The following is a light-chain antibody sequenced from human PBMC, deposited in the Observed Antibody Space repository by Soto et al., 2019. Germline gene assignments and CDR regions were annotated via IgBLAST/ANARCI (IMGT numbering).Light chain of an antibody. CDR1: RAISNY. CDR2: AAS. Sequence: DIQLTQSPSSLPASVGDRVTITCRASRAISNYLAWYQQKPGKVPKLLIFAASTSQSGVPSRFSGSGSGTDFTLTISGLQPEDVAIYYCQNYNTALFTFGGGTKVEIK. J-gene: IGKJ4*01. V-gene: IGKV1-27*01. CDR3: QNYNTALFT.